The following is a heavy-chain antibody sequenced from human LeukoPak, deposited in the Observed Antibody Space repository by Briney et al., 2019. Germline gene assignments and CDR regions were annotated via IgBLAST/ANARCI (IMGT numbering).Heavy chain of an antibody. CDR2: THYSGST. D-gene: IGHD5-12*01. Sequence: SETLSLTCTVSGGSISSSSYYWGWIRQPPGKGLEWIGSTHYSGSTYYNPSLKSRVTISVDTSKNQFSLKMRSVTAADTAVYYCARARGTVAIDYWGQGTLVTVSS. CDR1: GGSISSSSYY. V-gene: IGHV4-39*07. CDR3: ARARGTVAIDY. J-gene: IGHJ4*02.